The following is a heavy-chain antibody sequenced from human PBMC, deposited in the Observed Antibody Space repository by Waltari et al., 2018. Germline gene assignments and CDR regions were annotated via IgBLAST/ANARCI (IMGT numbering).Heavy chain of an antibody. CDR3: ARSNYGSGSYYNDFDY. CDR1: GGSIRSYY. CDR2: IYYSGST. Sequence: QVQLQESGPGLVKPSETLSLTCTVSGGSIRSYYWSWIRQPPGKGLEWIGYIYYSGSTNYNPSLKSRVTISVDTSKNQFSLKLSSVTAADTAVYYCARSNYGSGSYYNDFDYWGQGTLVTVSS. J-gene: IGHJ4*02. D-gene: IGHD3-10*01. V-gene: IGHV4-59*01.